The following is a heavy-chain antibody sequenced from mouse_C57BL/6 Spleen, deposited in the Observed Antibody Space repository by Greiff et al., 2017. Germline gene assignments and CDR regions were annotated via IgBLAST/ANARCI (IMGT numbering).Heavy chain of an antibody. Sequence: EVQLQQSGPVLVKPGASVKMSCKASGYTFTDYYMNWVKQSHGKSLEWIGVINPYNGGTSYNQKFKGKATLTVDKSSSTAYMELNSLTSEDSAVYYCARAYGSSYEDFDVWGTGTTVTVSS. J-gene: IGHJ1*03. D-gene: IGHD1-1*01. CDR3: ARAYGSSYEDFDV. V-gene: IGHV1-19*01. CDR1: GYTFTDYY. CDR2: INPYNGGT.